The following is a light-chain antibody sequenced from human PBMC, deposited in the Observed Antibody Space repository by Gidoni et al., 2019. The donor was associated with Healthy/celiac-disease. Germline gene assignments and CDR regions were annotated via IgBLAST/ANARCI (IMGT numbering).Light chain of an antibody. V-gene: IGLV3-1*01. J-gene: IGLJ1*01. CDR2: QDS. CDR3: QAWDSSTASYV. Sequence: SSDLTHPPSLSLSPGPTASITCSGDKLGDKYACWYQQKPGQSPVLVIYQDSKRPSGIPERFSGSNSGNTATLTISGTQAMDEADYYCQAWDSSTASYVFGTGTKVTVL. CDR1: KLGDKY.